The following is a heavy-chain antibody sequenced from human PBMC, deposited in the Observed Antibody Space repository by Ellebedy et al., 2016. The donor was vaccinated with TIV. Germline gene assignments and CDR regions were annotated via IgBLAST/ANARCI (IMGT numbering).Heavy chain of an antibody. Sequence: GESLKISCAASGFTFSSHAMSWVRQAPGKGLEWVSVISGSGGSTFYADSVKGRFTISRDSSKTTIYLQMNSLRAEDTAVYYCAKDLRKSYDILTRVHLDYWGQGTLVTVSS. CDR2: ISGSGGST. D-gene: IGHD3-9*01. CDR1: GFTFSSHA. V-gene: IGHV3-23*01. J-gene: IGHJ4*02. CDR3: AKDLRKSYDILTRVHLDY.